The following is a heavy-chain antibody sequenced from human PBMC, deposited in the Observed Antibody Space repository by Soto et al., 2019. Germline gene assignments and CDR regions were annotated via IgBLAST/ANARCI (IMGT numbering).Heavy chain of an antibody. CDR2: INAGKGNT. J-gene: IGHJ5*02. CDR3: ARVNVVPVLNWFDP. V-gene: IGHV1-3*01. Sequence: ASVKVSCKASGYTLTSYAVRWVRQAPGQRLEWMGWINAGKGNTKYSQKFQGRVTITRDTSASTAYMELSSLRSEDTAVYYCARVNVVPVLNWFDPWGQGTLVTVSS. D-gene: IGHD2-2*01. CDR1: GYTLTSYA.